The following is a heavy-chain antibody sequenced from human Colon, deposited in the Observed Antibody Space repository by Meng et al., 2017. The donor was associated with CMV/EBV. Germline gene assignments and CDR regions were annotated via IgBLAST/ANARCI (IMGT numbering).Heavy chain of an antibody. D-gene: IGHD3-3*01. Sequence: QEQLQPGGAGLLKTAAALSFTSGVSCGSLNGYYWTWIRQSPGKGLEWSGEINQSGSTNYNPSLKSRVTVSVDTSKNQFSLRVTSVTAADSALYYCAREAGPFFGVIVCDSWGQGTLVTVSS. CDR3: AREAGPFFGVIVCDS. CDR2: INQSGST. V-gene: IGHV4-34*01. CDR1: CGSLNGYY. J-gene: IGHJ4*02.